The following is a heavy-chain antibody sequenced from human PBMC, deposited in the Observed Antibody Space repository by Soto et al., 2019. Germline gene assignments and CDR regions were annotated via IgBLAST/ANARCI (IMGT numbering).Heavy chain of an antibody. CDR1: GFTFSSCS. Sequence: GGSLTLSCAASGFTFSSCSMNWVRQAPGKGLEWVSYISSSSSPIYYADSVKGRFAISRDNAKNSLYLQMNSLRAEDKALYYCAKDSSLDYYDSSGPPTWGQGTLVTVSS. D-gene: IGHD3-22*01. CDR3: AKDSSLDYYDSSGPPT. CDR2: ISSSSSPI. J-gene: IGHJ1*01. V-gene: IGHV3-48*01.